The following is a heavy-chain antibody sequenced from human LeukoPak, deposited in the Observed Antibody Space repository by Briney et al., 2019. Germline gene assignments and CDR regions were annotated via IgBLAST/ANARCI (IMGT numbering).Heavy chain of an antibody. CDR3: ARAGITMVRGPYYMDV. CDR2: ISSSSSYI. D-gene: IGHD3-10*01. Sequence: GGSLRLSCAASGFTFSSYSTNWVRQAPGKGLEWVSSISSSSSYIYYADSVKGRFTISRDNAKNSLYLQMNSLRAEDTAVYYCARAGITMVRGPYYMDVWGKGTTVTVSS. V-gene: IGHV3-21*01. J-gene: IGHJ6*03. CDR1: GFTFSSYS.